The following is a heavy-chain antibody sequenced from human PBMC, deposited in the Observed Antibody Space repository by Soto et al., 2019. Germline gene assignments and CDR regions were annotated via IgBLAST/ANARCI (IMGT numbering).Heavy chain of an antibody. CDR2: ISSSSSTI. CDR1: GFTFSSYS. Sequence: EVQLVESGGGLVQPGGSLRLSCAASGFTFSSYSMNWVRQAPGKGLEWVSYISSSSSTIYYADSVKGRFTISRDNAKNXLYXQMNSLRDEDTAVYYCARDSIAAAGRDYYYYGMDVWGQGTTVTVSS. V-gene: IGHV3-48*02. J-gene: IGHJ6*02. CDR3: ARDSIAAAGRDYYYYGMDV. D-gene: IGHD6-13*01.